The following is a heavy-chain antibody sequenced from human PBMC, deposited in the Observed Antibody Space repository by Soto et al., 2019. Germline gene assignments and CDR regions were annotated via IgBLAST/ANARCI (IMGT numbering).Heavy chain of an antibody. CDR3: RSRNHRWLALWYFDL. CDR2: LIPIFGTA. Sequence: QVQLVQSGAEVKNPGSSVTVSCKAPGGTFSSYTISWVRHAPGQGLEWMGGLIPIFGTANYVQKFQARVTITADESTSTASMELSSLGSEYTAVYYCRSRNHRWLALWYFDLRGRGTLVTVSA. D-gene: IGHD3-3*02. J-gene: IGHJ2*01. CDR1: GGTFSSYT. V-gene: IGHV1-69*12.